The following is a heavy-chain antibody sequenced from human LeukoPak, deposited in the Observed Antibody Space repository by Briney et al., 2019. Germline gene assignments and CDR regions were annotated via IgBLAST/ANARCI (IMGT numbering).Heavy chain of an antibody. CDR1: GGSISSSSYY. D-gene: IGHD6-19*01. J-gene: IGHJ4*02. CDR2: IYYSGST. Sequence: WETLSLTCTVSGGSISSSSYYWGWIRQPPGKGLEWIGSIYYSGSTYYNPSLKSRVTISVDTSKNQFSLKLSSVTAADTAVYYCASRTSYSSGWYGRDYWGQGTLVTVSS. V-gene: IGHV4-39*07. CDR3: ASRTSYSSGWYGRDY.